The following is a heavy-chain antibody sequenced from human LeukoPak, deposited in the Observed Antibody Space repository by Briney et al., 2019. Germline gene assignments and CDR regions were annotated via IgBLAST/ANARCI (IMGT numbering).Heavy chain of an antibody. CDR3: ARGRTYYYGSGSYRTYYFDY. D-gene: IGHD3-10*01. J-gene: IGHJ4*03. CDR1: GGSFSGYY. Sequence: SETLSLTCAVYGGSFSGYYWSWIRQPPGKGLEWIGEINHSGSTNYNPSLKSRVTISVDTSKNQFSLKLSSVTAADTAVYYCARGRTYYYGSGSYRTYYFDYWGQGTTVTVSS. V-gene: IGHV4-34*01. CDR2: INHSGST.